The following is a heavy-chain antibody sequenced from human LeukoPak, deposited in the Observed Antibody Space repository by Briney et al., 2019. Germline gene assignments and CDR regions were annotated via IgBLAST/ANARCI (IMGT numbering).Heavy chain of an antibody. V-gene: IGHV3-23*01. CDR1: GFTFSSYA. Sequence: GGSLRLSCAASGFTFSSYAMSWVRQAPGKGLEWVSAISGSGGSTYYADSVKGRFTISRDNSENTLYLQMNSLRAEDTAVYYCAKGALRYFDWLLENWGQGTLVTVSS. J-gene: IGHJ4*02. CDR2: ISGSGGST. CDR3: AKGALRYFDWLLEN. D-gene: IGHD3-9*01.